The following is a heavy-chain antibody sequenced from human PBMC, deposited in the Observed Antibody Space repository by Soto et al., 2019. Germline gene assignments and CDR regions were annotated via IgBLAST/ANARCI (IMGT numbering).Heavy chain of an antibody. Sequence: QVQLVQSGAEVKKSGASVKVSCKASGYTFSDYFIQWLRQAPGQGLEWVAWINPKTAATNYAKKFQDRVTVTSDTSFSTAYLELTRLRPDDTAVYYCARIKWGLDYYRGMDVWGQWTAVTVSS. J-gene: IGHJ6*02. CDR3: ARIKWGLDYYRGMDV. V-gene: IGHV1-2*02. CDR2: INPKTAAT. CDR1: GYTFSDYF. D-gene: IGHD1-26*01.